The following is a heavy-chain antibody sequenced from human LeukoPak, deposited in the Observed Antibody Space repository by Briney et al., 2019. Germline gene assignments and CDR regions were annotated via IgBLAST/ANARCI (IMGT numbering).Heavy chain of an antibody. CDR2: INHSGST. D-gene: IGHD1-26*01. J-gene: IGHJ4*02. CDR1: GGSFSGYY. Sequence: SETLSLTCAVYGGSFSGYYWSWIRQPPGKGLEWIGEINHSGSTNYNPSLKSRVTISVDTSKNQFSLKLSSVTAADTAVYYCARVNSGSYSSVDYWGQGTLVTVSS. CDR3: ARVNSGSYSSVDY. V-gene: IGHV4-34*01.